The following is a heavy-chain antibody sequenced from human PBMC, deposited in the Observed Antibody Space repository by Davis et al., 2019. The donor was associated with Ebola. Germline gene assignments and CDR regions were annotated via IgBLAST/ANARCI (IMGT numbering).Heavy chain of an antibody. Sequence: GESLKISCAASGFTFSSYEMNWVRQAPGKGLEWVSYISSSSSYTNYADSVKGRFTISRDNAKNSLYLQMNSLRAEDTAVYYCARYNSAYERADLDYWGQGTLVTVSS. V-gene: IGHV3-21*05. CDR1: GFTFSSYE. CDR2: ISSSSSYT. J-gene: IGHJ4*02. D-gene: IGHD5-12*01. CDR3: ARYNSAYERADLDY.